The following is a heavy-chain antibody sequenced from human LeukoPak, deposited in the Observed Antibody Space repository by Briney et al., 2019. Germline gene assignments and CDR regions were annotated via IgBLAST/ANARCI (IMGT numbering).Heavy chain of an antibody. J-gene: IGHJ4*02. CDR2: INAGKGDT. D-gene: IGHD3-16*01. CDR1: AYTFTSYA. CDR3: ARRWERLDY. V-gene: IGHV1-3*01. Sequence: ASVKVSCKASAYTFTSYAIHWVRQAPGQRLEWMGWINAGKGDTKYSQKFQGRVTMTIDTSTSTAYMELRSLRSDDTAVYYCARRWERLDYWGQGTQVTVSS.